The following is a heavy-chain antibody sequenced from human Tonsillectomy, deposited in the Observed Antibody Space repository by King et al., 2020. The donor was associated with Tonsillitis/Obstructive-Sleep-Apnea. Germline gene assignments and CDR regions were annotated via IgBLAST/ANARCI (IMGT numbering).Heavy chain of an antibody. J-gene: IGHJ4*02. CDR1: GGSISSYY. D-gene: IGHD3-3*01. CDR2: IYYSGST. CDR3: ARLSVYYDFWSGYYKGGYFDY. V-gene: IGHV4-59*08. Sequence: QLQESGPGLVKPSETLSLTCTVSGGSISSYYWSWIRQPPGKGLEWLGYIYYSGSTNYNPSLKSRVTISVDTSKNQFSLKLSSVTAADTAVYYCARLSVYYDFWSGYYKGGYFDYWGQGTLVTVSS.